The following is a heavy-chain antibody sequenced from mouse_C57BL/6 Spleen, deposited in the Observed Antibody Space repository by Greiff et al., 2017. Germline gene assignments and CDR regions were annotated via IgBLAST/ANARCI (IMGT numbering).Heavy chain of an antibody. CDR1: GYAFSSSW. Sequence: QVQLQQSGPELVKPGASVKISCKASGYAFSSSWMNWVKQRPGKGLEWIGRIYPGDGDTNYNGKFKGKATLTADKSSSTAYMQLSSLTSEDSAVYFCARSPIYYGSSYWYFDVWGTGTTVTVSS. CDR3: ARSPIYYGSSYWYFDV. V-gene: IGHV1-82*01. D-gene: IGHD1-1*01. CDR2: IYPGDGDT. J-gene: IGHJ1*03.